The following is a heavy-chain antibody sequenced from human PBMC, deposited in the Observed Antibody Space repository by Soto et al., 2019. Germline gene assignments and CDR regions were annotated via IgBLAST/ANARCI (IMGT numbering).Heavy chain of an antibody. CDR2: INIYTGDA. CDR1: VYTFTAYY. V-gene: IGHV1-2*02. Sequence: QVQLVQSGAEVKKPGASVQVSCKASVYTFTAYYIHWVRQAPGEGLEWMAWINIYTGDAGLAPEFRGRVTVTRDTSSNTVYMDLRGLRSDDTARYYCARRSTTVTPLGDYWGQGTLVSVSS. J-gene: IGHJ4*02. CDR3: ARRSTTVTPLGDY. D-gene: IGHD4-17*01.